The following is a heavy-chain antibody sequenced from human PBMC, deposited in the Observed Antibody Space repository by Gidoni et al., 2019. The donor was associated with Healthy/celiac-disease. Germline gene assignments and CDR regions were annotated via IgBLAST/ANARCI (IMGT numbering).Heavy chain of an antibody. D-gene: IGHD3-10*01. J-gene: IGHJ6*02. V-gene: IGHV3-9*01. CDR3: AKELWFGDSRYGMDV. CDR2: ISWNSGSI. CDR1: GFTFDDYA. Sequence: EVQLVESGGGLVQPGRSLRLSCAASGFTFDDYAMHWVRQAPGKGLEWVSGISWNSGSIGYADSVKGRFTISRDNAKNSLYLQMNSLRAEDTALYYCAKELWFGDSRYGMDVWGQGTTVTVSS.